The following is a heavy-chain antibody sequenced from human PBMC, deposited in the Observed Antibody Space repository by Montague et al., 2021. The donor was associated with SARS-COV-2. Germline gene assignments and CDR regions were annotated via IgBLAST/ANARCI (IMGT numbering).Heavy chain of an antibody. CDR1: GGSFSSCT. V-gene: IGHV4-34*01. CDR2: INHSCST. CDR3: ARAPPLYIAPSGAMDV. Sequence: SETLSLTCAVYGGSFSSCTWSWIGQPHGKGPESSGEINHSCSTNYNSSLKSRVTVSVDTSENQFSLNLSSVTAADTAVYYCARAPPLYIAPSGAMDVWGQGTTVTVSS. J-gene: IGHJ6*02. D-gene: IGHD1-14*01.